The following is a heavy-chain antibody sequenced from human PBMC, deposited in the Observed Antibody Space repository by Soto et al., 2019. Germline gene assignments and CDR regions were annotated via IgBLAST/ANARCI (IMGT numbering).Heavy chain of an antibody. J-gene: IGHJ3*02. V-gene: IGHV4-30-4*01. D-gene: IGHD3-10*01. CDR1: GGSISSGDYY. CDR2: IYYSGST. Sequence: PSETLSLTCTVSGGSISSGDYYWSWIRQPPGKGLEWIGYIYYSGSTYYNPSLKSRVTISVDTSKNQFSLKLSSVTAADTAVYYCARDSSSQWFGELLNDAFDIWGQVTMVTVSS. CDR3: ARDSSSQWFGELLNDAFDI.